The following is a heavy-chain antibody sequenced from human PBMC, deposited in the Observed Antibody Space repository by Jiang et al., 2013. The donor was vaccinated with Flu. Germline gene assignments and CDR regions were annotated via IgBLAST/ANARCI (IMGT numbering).Heavy chain of an antibody. D-gene: IGHD2-8*01. V-gene: IGHV2-70*13. CDR1: GFSLNTRGMC. CDR2: IDWDDDK. Sequence: TQTLTLTCSFSGFSLNTRGMCVSWLRQSPGKALDWLALIDWDDDKYYTTSLKTRLSISKDTSKNQVDLTMTNMDPVDTATYFCARIVQDCSDGSCFRGLGYFDFWGRGTLVTVSS. CDR3: ARIVQDCSDGSCFRGLGYFDF. J-gene: IGHJ2*01.